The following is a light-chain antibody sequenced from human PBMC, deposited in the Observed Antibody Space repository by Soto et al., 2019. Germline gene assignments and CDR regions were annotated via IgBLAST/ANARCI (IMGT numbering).Light chain of an antibody. CDR2: SNN. CDR3: APWDDSLNGPV. V-gene: IGLV1-44*01. Sequence: QSVLTQPPSASGTPGQRVTISCSGSSSHIGSNTVNWYQQLPGMAPKLLIYSNNQRPSGVPDRFSGSKSGTSASLAISGLQSEDEADYYCAPWDDSLNGPVFGGGTKLTVL. J-gene: IGLJ3*02. CDR1: SSHIGSNT.